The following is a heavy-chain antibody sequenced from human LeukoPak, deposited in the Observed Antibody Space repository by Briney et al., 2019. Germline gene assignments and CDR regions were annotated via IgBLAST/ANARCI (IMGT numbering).Heavy chain of an antibody. CDR3: AKDSGYDCYFDY. J-gene: IGHJ4*02. V-gene: IGHV3-9*01. D-gene: IGHD5-12*01. CDR2: ISWNSGSI. CDR1: GFTFDDYA. Sequence: GGSLRLSCAASGFTFDDYAMHWVRQAPGKGLEWVSGISWNSGSIGYADSVKGRFTISRDNAKNSLYLQMNSLRAEDTALYYCAKDSGYDCYFDYWGQGTLVTVSS.